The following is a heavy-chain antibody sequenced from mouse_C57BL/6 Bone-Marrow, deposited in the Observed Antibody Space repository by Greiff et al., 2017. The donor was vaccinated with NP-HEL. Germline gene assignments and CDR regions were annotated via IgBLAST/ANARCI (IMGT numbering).Heavy chain of an antibody. CDR3: TGGYDPFDY. D-gene: IGHD2-3*01. CDR2: IRLKSDNYAT. J-gene: IGHJ2*01. V-gene: IGHV6-3*01. Sequence: EVQLVESGGGLVQPGGSMKLSCVASGFTFSNYWMNWVRQSPEKGLEWVAQIRLKSDNYATHYAESVKGRFTISRDDSKSSVYLQMNNLRAEDTGIYYCTGGYDPFDYWGQGTTLTVSS. CDR1: GFTFSNYW.